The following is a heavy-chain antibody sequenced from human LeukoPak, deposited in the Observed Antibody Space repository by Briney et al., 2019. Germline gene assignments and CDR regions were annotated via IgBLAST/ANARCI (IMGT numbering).Heavy chain of an antibody. V-gene: IGHV1-18*01. Sequence: GASVKVSCKASGSTFTSYGISWVRQAPGQGLEWMGWISAYNGNTNYAQKLQGRVTMTTDTSTTTAYMELRSLRSDDTAVYYCARAVTGTTMKSTNWFDPWGQGTLVTVSS. CDR1: GSTFTSYG. CDR2: ISAYNGNT. CDR3: ARAVTGTTMKSTNWFDP. J-gene: IGHJ5*02. D-gene: IGHD1-7*01.